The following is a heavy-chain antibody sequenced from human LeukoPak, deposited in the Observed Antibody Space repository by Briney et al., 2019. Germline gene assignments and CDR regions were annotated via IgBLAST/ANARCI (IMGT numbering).Heavy chain of an antibody. V-gene: IGHV4-34*01. CDR2: INHSGST. D-gene: IGHD1-26*01. Sequence: DPSETLSLTCAVYGGSFSGYYWSWIRQPPGKGLEWIGEINHSGSTNYNPSLKSRVTISVDTSKNQFSLKLSSVTAADTAVYYCASASGSYSNDAFDIWGQGTMVTVSS. J-gene: IGHJ3*02. CDR1: GGSFSGYY. CDR3: ASASGSYSNDAFDI.